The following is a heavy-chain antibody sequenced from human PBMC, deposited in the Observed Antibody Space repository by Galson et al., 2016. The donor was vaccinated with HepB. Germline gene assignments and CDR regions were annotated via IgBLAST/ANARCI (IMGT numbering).Heavy chain of an antibody. D-gene: IGHD3-9*01. J-gene: IGHJ3*01. V-gene: IGHV1-3*01. CDR1: GYSFNSYA. CDR3: ARGDYDILTGYYVASFDV. CDR2: INAGNGNT. Sequence: SVKVSCKGSGYSFNSYALHWVRQAPGQRLEWVGWINAGNGNTRSSQKFQGRVTITSDTSASTVYMKLSSLRPEDTAIYYCARGDYDILTGYYVASFDVWGQGTMVTVSS.